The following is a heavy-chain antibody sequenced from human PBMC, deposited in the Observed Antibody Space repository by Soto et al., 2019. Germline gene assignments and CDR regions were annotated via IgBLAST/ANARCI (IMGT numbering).Heavy chain of an antibody. J-gene: IGHJ4*02. D-gene: IGHD5-18*01. CDR1: GFTFSSYW. Sequence: EVQLVESGGGLVQPGGSLRLSCAASGFTFSSYWMHWVRQAPGRGLVWVSRINSDGSSTVYVDSVKGRFTISRDNAKNTLYLQMNSLRAEDTAVYYCARSITGYSYADCWGQGTLLTVSS. CDR2: INSDGSST. CDR3: ARSITGYSYADC. V-gene: IGHV3-74*01.